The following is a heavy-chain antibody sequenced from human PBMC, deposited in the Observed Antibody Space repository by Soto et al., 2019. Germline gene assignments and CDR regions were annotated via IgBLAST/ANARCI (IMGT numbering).Heavy chain of an antibody. D-gene: IGHD3-10*01. CDR1: GFTFSSYN. CDR3: ARDGYNRGGFDY. CDR2: MSFDGANT. J-gene: IGHJ4*02. Sequence: GGSLRLSCVVSGFTFSSYNMHWVRQAPGEGLEWVAVMSFDGANTFYADSVKGRFTISRDISRDTLYLQMSRLRVEDTAIYYCARDGYNRGGFDYWGQGTLVTVSS. V-gene: IGHV3-30-3*01.